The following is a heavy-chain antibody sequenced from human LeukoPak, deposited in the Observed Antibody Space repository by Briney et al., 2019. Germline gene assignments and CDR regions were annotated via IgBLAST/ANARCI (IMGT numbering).Heavy chain of an antibody. Sequence: PGGSLRLSCAASGFTFSNYAMSWVRQAPGKGLEWVAGISGSGSSTYYTYSVKGRFTLSRDNSEKTLYLQMTRLRAEDKAIYYCAKRGSSGLYCFDSWGQGTLVTVSS. CDR3: AKRGSSGLYCFDS. V-gene: IGHV3-23*01. J-gene: IGHJ4*02. CDR1: GFTFSNYA. CDR2: ISGSGSST. D-gene: IGHD6-19*01.